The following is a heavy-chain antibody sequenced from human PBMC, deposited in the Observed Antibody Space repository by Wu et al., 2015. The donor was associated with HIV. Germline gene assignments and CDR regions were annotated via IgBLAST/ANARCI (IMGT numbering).Heavy chain of an antibody. J-gene: IGHJ6*02. CDR3: ARDGSPSLLWFGELLHYYYYGMDV. CDR2: IIPIFGTA. CDR1: GGTFSSYA. V-gene: IGHV1-69*13. Sequence: QVQLVQSGAEVKKPGSSVKVSCKASGGTFSSYAISWVRQAPGQGLEWMGRIIPIFGTANYAQKFQGRVTITADESTSTAYMELSSLRSEDTAVYYCARDGSPSLLWFGELLHYYYYGMDVWGQGTTVTVSS. D-gene: IGHD3-10*01.